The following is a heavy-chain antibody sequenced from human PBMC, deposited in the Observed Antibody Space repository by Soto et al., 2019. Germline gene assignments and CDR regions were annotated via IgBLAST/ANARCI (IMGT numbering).Heavy chain of an antibody. CDR3: ARVWGGAFDI. Sequence: QVQLQESGPGLVKPSETLSLTCTVSGGSISSYYWSWIRQPPGKGLEWIGYIYYSVSTNYNPSLKSRVTISVDTSKNQFSLKLSSVTAADTAVYYCARVWGGAFDIWGQGTMVTVSS. J-gene: IGHJ3*02. V-gene: IGHV4-59*01. D-gene: IGHD3-10*01. CDR2: IYYSVST. CDR1: GGSISSYY.